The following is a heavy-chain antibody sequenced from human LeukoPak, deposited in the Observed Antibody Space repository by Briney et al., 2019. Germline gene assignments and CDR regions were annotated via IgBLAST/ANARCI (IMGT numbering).Heavy chain of an antibody. D-gene: IGHD4-17*01. J-gene: IGHJ4*02. Sequence: SETLSLTRTVSGGSVSSGSYYWSWIRQPPGKGLEWIGYIYYSGSTNYNPSLKSRVTISVDTSKNQFSLKLSSVTAADTAVYYCARVRADYGDYHQACDYWGQGTLVTVSS. CDR1: GGSVSSGSYY. V-gene: IGHV4-61*01. CDR2: IYYSGST. CDR3: ARVRADYGDYHQACDY.